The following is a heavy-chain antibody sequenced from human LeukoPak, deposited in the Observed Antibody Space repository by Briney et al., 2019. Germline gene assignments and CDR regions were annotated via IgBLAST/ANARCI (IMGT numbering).Heavy chain of an antibody. D-gene: IGHD3-10*01. CDR2: IYYSGST. V-gene: IGHV4-59*01. CDR3: ARGPWFGELFSFDY. J-gene: IGHJ4*02. CDR1: GGSISSYY. Sequence: ASETLSLTCTVSGGSISSYYWNWIRQSPGKGLEWIGYIYYSGSTNYNPSLKSRVTISVDTSKNQFSLKLSSVTAADTAVYYCARGPWFGELFSFDYWGQGTLVTVSS.